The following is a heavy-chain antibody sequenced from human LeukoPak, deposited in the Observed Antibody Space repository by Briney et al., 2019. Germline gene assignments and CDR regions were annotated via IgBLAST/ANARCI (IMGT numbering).Heavy chain of an antibody. CDR1: GGSISNYY. CDR3: ARLTIPDDSFDI. Sequence: SETLSLTCTVSGGSISNYYWSWIRQPPGKGLEWIGYIYYSGSTNYNPSLKSRVSISIDTSKNQFSLKLTSVTAADTAVHYCARLTIPDDSFDIWGQGTMVTVSS. J-gene: IGHJ3*02. CDR2: IYYSGST. V-gene: IGHV4-59*12. D-gene: IGHD3-3*01.